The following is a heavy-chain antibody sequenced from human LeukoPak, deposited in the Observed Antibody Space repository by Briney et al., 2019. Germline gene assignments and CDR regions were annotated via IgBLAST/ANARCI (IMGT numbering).Heavy chain of an antibody. CDR2: ISGSGGTT. CDR3: AKETRYGDYVDY. V-gene: IGHV3-23*01. Sequence: PGGTLRLSCAASEFIFTNYGMSWVRQGPGKGLEWVSSISGSGGTTYYADSVKGRFIISRDNSKNTLYLQMNSLRAEDTAVYYCAKETRYGDYVDYWGQGTLVTVSS. J-gene: IGHJ4*02. D-gene: IGHD4-17*01. CDR1: EFIFTNYG.